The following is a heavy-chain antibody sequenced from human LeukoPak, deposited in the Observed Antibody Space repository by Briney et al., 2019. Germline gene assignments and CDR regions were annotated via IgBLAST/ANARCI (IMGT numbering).Heavy chain of an antibody. CDR2: IIPILGIA. J-gene: IGHJ4*02. D-gene: IGHD2-15*01. V-gene: IGHV1-69*04. CDR1: GGTFSSYA. Sequence: GASVKVSCKASGGTFSSYAISWVRQAPGQGLEWMGRIIPILGIANYAQKFQGRVTITADKSTSTAYMELSSLRSEDTAVYYCALDCGCSGGSCYSDCPWGQGTLVTVSS. CDR3: ALDCGCSGGSCYSDCP.